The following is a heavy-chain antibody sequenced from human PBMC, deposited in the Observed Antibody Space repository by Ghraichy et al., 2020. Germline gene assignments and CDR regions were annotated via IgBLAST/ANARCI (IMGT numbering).Heavy chain of an antibody. Sequence: SETLSLTCAVSGGSISSSNWWSWVRQPPGKGLEWIGEIYHSGSTNYNPSLKSRVTISVDKSKNQFSLKLSSVTAADTAVYYCARGVYDSSGYFDYWGQGTLVTVSS. J-gene: IGHJ4*02. CDR3: ARGVYDSSGYFDY. CDR1: GGSISSSNW. D-gene: IGHD3-22*01. CDR2: IYHSGST. V-gene: IGHV4-4*02.